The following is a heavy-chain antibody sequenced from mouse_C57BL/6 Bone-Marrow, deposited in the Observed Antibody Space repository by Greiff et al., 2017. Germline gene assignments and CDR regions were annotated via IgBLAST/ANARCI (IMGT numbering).Heavy chain of an antibody. Sequence: EVKLQQSGAELVRPGASVKLSCTASGFNIKDDYMHWVKQRPEQGLEGIGWIDPENGDPEYASKFQGKATRTADTSSNTAYLQLSSLTSEDTAVYYCTVVVFDYWGQGTTLTVSS. V-gene: IGHV14-4*01. J-gene: IGHJ2*01. D-gene: IGHD1-1*01. CDR1: GFNIKDDY. CDR2: IDPENGDP. CDR3: TVVVFDY.